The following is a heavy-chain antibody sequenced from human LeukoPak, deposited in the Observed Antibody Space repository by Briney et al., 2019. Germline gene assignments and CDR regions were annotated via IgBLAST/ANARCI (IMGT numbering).Heavy chain of an antibody. CDR2: ISSSGST. CDR3: ARGLYGGSYSFSDYYFDY. V-gene: IGHV4-61*02. CDR1: GDSISSGDYY. Sequence: PSETLSLTCTVSGDSISSGDYYWSWIRQPAGKGLEWIGRISSSGSTNYNPSLKSRVTISVDTSKNQFSLKLTSVTAADTAVYYCARGLYGGSYSFSDYYFDYWGQGTLVTVSS. D-gene: IGHD1-26*01. J-gene: IGHJ4*02.